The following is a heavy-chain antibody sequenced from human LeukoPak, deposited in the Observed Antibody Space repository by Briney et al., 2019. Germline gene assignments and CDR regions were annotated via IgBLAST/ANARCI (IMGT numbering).Heavy chain of an antibody. CDR2: IYYSGST. D-gene: IGHD6-13*01. CDR3: ARGIAAAGSDIDY. V-gene: IGHV4-39*07. Sequence: SETLSLTCGVSGASISSSSYYWGWIRQPPGKGLEWTGSIYYSGSTNYNPSLKSRVTISVDTSKNQFSLKLSSVTAADTAVYYCARGIAAAGSDIDYWGQGTLVTVSS. CDR1: GASISSSSYY. J-gene: IGHJ4*02.